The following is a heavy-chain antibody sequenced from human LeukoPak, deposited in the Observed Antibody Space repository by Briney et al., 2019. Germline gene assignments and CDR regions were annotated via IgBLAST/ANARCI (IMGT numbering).Heavy chain of an antibody. D-gene: IGHD5-12*01. V-gene: IGHV3-23*01. CDR3: AKCSKWLRNNWFDP. Sequence: GGSLRLSCAASGFTFSSYAMSWVRQAPGKGLKWVSAISGSGGSTYYADSVKGRFTISRDNSKNTLYLQMNSLRAEDTAVYYCAKCSKWLRNNWFDPWGQGTLVTVSS. J-gene: IGHJ5*02. CDR2: ISGSGGST. CDR1: GFTFSSYA.